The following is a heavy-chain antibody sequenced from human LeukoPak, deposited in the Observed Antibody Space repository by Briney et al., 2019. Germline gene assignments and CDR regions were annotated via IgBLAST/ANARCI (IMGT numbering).Heavy chain of an antibody. D-gene: IGHD3-3*01. CDR1: GGSFSDYY. J-gene: IGHJ4*02. CDR2: IYYSGST. CDR3: ARAMYYDFWSGYNPFDY. Sequence: PSETLSLTCAVYGGSFSDYYSGWIRQPPGKGLEWIGSIYYSGSTYYNPSLKSRVTISVDTSKNQFSLKLSSVTAADTAVYYCARAMYYDFWSGYNPFDYWGQGTLVTVSS. V-gene: IGHV4-34*01.